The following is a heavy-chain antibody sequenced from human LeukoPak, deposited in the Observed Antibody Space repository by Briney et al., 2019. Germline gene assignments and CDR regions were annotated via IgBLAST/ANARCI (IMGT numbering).Heavy chain of an antibody. CDR2: INPNSGGT. CDR1: GYTFTGYY. Sequence: ASVKVSCKASGYTFTGYYMHWVRQAPGQGLERMGWINPNSGGTNYAQKFQGRVTMTRDTSISTAYMELSRLRSDDTAVYYCARLEWLRYRYYFDYWGQRTLVTVSS. V-gene: IGHV1-2*02. J-gene: IGHJ4*02. D-gene: IGHD5-12*01. CDR3: ARLEWLRYRYYFDY.